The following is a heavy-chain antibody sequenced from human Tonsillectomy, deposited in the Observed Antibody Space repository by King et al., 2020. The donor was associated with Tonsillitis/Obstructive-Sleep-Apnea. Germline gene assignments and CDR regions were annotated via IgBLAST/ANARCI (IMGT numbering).Heavy chain of an antibody. J-gene: IGHJ6*03. Sequence: VQLVESGGGLVRPGGSLRLSCAASGFTFNDYYMSWIRQAPGKGLEWVSYIGSSGSTIYYADSVKGRFTISRDNAKNSLYLQMNSLRAEDTAVYYCAGGYSSSWSSRYYYYMDVWDKGTTVTVSS. D-gene: IGHD6-13*01. V-gene: IGHV3-11*01. CDR1: GFTFNDYY. CDR3: AGGYSSSWSSRYYYYMDV. CDR2: IGSSGSTI.